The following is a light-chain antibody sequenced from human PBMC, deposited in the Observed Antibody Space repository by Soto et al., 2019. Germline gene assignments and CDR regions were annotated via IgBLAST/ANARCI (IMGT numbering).Light chain of an antibody. CDR3: CSYAGSPRYV. V-gene: IGLV2-11*01. J-gene: IGLJ1*01. Sequence: QSALTQPRSVSGSPGQSVTISCTGTSSDVGGYNYVSWYQQHPGKAPKVMIYDVSERHSGVPDRFSGSKSGNTASLTISGLQAEEEADYYCCSYAGSPRYVFGTGTKLTVL. CDR1: SSDVGGYNY. CDR2: DVS.